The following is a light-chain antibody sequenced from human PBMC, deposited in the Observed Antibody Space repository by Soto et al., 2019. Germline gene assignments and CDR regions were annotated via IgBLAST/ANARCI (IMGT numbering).Light chain of an antibody. CDR2: EVS. J-gene: IGLJ1*01. Sequence: HCGLTQTSSVSVSPVQAITISLTGTSSDVCNYKYVSWYQQHPGKAPKLMIYEVSNRPSGVSNRFSGSKSGNTASLTISGLQAEDETDYYCFSYTSSGTYVFGTGTKV. CDR3: FSYTSSGTYV. CDR1: SSDVCNYKY. V-gene: IGLV2-14*01.